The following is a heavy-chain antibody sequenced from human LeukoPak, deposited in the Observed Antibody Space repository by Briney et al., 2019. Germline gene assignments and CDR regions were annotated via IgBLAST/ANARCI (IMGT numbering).Heavy chain of an antibody. Sequence: SETLSLTCAVSGGSISSGGYSWSWIRQPPGEGLEWIGYIYHSGSTYYNPSLKSRVTISVDRSKNQFSLKLSSVTAADTAVYYCARSQGNWFDPWGQGTLVTVSS. CDR3: ARSQGNWFDP. CDR2: IYHSGST. CDR1: GGSISSGGYS. J-gene: IGHJ5*02. V-gene: IGHV4-30-2*01.